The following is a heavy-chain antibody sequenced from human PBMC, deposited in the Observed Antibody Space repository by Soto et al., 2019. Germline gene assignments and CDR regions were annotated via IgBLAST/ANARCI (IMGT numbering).Heavy chain of an antibody. CDR3: GRGGGGAVAADAFDI. D-gene: IGHD6-19*01. CDR1: GGSISSGGYY. V-gene: IGHV4-31*03. J-gene: IGHJ3*02. Sequence: SETLSLTCTVSGGSISSGGYYWSWIRQHPGKGLEWIGYIYYSGSTYYNPSLKSRVTISVDTSKNQFSLKLSSVTAADTAVYYCGRGGGGAVAADAFDIWGQGTMVTVSS. CDR2: IYYSGST.